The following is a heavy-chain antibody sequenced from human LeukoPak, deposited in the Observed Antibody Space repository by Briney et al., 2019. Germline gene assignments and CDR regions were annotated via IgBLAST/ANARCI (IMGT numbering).Heavy chain of an antibody. CDR1: GFTFSSYT. Sequence: GGFLRLSCTASGFTFSSYTMTWVRQAPGKGLKWVSTITTGDGNTYYAHSVKGRFTVSRDDSKNTLYLQMNSLRAEDTAVYYCAKDGGLWVTAHWGDSWGRGTLVTVSS. J-gene: IGHJ4*02. V-gene: IGHV3-23*01. CDR3: AKDGGLWVTAHWGDS. D-gene: IGHD4-23*01. CDR2: ITTGDGNT.